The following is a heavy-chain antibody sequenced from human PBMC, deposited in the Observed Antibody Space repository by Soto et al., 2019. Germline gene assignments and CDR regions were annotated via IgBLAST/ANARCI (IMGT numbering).Heavy chain of an antibody. D-gene: IGHD1-26*01. CDR3: AVETVGGSPGDC. CDR1: GDSYSISTYS. CDR2: IYQSGVT. Sequence: SETLSLTCNMSGDSYSISTYSWSWIRQPPGKALQWIGFIYQSGVTSYNPSLASRVSISLDRSNNQCSLKLKSATAADTAVYFCAVETVGGSPGDCWGQGTLVTVSS. J-gene: IGHJ1*01. V-gene: IGHV4-30-2*01.